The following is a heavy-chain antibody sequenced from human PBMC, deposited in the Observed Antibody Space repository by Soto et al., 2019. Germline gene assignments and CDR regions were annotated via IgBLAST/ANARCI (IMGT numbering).Heavy chain of an antibody. CDR3: ARSETRKYYYDSSGDYFDY. J-gene: IGHJ4*02. CDR1: GGTFSSYA. D-gene: IGHD3-22*01. V-gene: IGHV1-69*13. CDR2: IIPTFGTA. Sequence: SVKVSCKASGGTFSSYAISWVRQAPGQGLEWMGGIIPTFGTANYAQKFQGRVTITADESTSTAYMELSSLRSEDTAVYYCARSETRKYYYDSSGDYFDYWGQGTLVTVSS.